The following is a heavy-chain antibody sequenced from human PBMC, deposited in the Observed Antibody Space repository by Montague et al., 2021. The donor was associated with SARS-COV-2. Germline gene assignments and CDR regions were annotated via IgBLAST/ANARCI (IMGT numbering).Heavy chain of an antibody. J-gene: IGHJ6*02. D-gene: IGHD3-10*01. CDR2: IYYGGTT. CDR1: GFTFSKYA. V-gene: IGHV3-23*03. Sequence: SLSLSFSASGFTFSKYAMSWVRQAPGKGLDWVSVIYYGGTTYYAVSVKGRFTISRNNSNNTLNLQMNSLRAEDTAVYYCAKPLLGDYGMDVWGRGTTVTVSS. CDR3: AKPLLGDYGMDV.